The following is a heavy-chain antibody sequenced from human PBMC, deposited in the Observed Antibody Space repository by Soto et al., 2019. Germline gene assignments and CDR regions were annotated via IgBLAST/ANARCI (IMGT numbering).Heavy chain of an antibody. Sequence: GGSLRLSCAASGFTFSSYGMHWVRQAPGKGLEWVAVISYDGSNKYYADSVKGRFTISRDNSKNTLYLQMNSLRAEDTAVYYCVWADSSGYYRHGKEYYYYYGMDVWGQGTTVTVSS. D-gene: IGHD3-22*01. J-gene: IGHJ6*02. V-gene: IGHV3-30*03. CDR1: GFTFSSYG. CDR3: VWADSSGYYRHGKEYYYYYGMDV. CDR2: ISYDGSNK.